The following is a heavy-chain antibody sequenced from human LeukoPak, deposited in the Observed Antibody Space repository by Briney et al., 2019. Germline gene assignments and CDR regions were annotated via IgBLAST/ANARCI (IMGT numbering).Heavy chain of an antibody. CDR3: AAGELLGLKRSGYCYMDV. CDR1: GFTFTSSA. D-gene: IGHD1-26*01. CDR2: IVVGSGNT. J-gene: IGHJ6*03. V-gene: IGHV1-58*01. Sequence: ASVKVSCKASGFTFTSSAVQWVRQARGQRLEWIGWIVVGSGNTNYAQKFQERVTITRDMSTSTAYMELSSLRSEDTAVYYCAAGELLGLKRSGYCYMDVWGKGTMVTVSS.